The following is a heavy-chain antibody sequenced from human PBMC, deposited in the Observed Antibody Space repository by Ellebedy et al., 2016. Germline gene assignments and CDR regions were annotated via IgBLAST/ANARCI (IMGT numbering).Heavy chain of an antibody. CDR3: ARGLYGSGSYYPLPDS. CDR2: INPNSGGT. D-gene: IGHD3-10*01. J-gene: IGHJ5*02. CDR1: GYTFTGYY. Sequence: ASVKVSCXASGYTFTGYYMHWVRQAPGQGLEWMGWINPNSGGTNYAQKFQGRVTMTRDTSISTAYMELSSLRSEDTAVYYCARGLYGSGSYYPLPDSWGQGTLVTVSS. V-gene: IGHV1-2*02.